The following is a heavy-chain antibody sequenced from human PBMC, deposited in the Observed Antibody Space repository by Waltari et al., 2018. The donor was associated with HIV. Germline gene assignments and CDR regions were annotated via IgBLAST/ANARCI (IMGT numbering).Heavy chain of an antibody. CDR2: ISYERSDD. CDR1: GFMFTLFT. Sequence: VQLVESGGGLVQPGGSLRLSCAASGFMFTLFTMSWVRQAPGQGLGGVGRISYERSDDYVADAVKGRFTSSRDKSETTRYLQLQSLRPDDTAVYYCVGEKERKYDLWSGCYLGFYFDYWGQGALVTVSS. J-gene: IGHJ4*02. D-gene: IGHD3-3*01. V-gene: IGHV3-30-3*01. CDR3: VGEKERKYDLWSGCYLGFYFDY.